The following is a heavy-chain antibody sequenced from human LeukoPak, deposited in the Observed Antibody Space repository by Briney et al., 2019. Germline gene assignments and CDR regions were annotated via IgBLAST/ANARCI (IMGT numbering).Heavy chain of an antibody. CDR2: LKQDGSDK. J-gene: IGHJ4*02. Sequence: GGSLRLSCAASLSTLSTYWMTWFRQTPGGGLEWVASLKQDGSDKYYVDSVKGRFTISRGNAGNSLYLQMNSLRAEDTAMYYCARETRGTVGSYWGQETLVTVSS. CDR1: LSTLSTYW. CDR3: ARETRGTVGSY. D-gene: IGHD1-26*01. V-gene: IGHV3-7*05.